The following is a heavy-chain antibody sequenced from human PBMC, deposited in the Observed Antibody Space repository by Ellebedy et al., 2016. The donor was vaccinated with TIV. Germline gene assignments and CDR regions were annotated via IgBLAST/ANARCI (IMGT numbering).Heavy chain of an antibody. CDR2: IKQDGSEK. V-gene: IGHV3-7*01. D-gene: IGHD6-6*01. J-gene: IGHJ6*03. CDR1: GFTFSSYA. CDR3: ARERLVYYYYYMDV. Sequence: GESLKISXTTSGFTFSSYAMAWVRQAPGKGLEWVANIKQDGSEKYYVDSVKGRFTISRDNAKNSLYLQMNSLRAEDTAVYYCARERLVYYYYYMDVWGKGTTVTVSS.